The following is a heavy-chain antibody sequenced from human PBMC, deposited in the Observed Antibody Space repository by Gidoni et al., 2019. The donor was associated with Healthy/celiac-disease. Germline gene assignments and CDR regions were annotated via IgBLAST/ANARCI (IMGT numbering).Heavy chain of an antibody. Sequence: EVQLVESGGGLVQPGGSLRLSCAASGFTFSSYDMHWVRQATGKGLEWVSAIGTAGDTYYPGSVKGRFTISRENAKNSLYLQMNSLRAGDTAVYYCARARQQLVTPTSWYFDLWGRGTLVTVSS. CDR2: IGTAGDT. J-gene: IGHJ2*01. V-gene: IGHV3-13*01. CDR3: ARARQQLVTPTSWYFDL. D-gene: IGHD6-13*01. CDR1: GFTFSSYD.